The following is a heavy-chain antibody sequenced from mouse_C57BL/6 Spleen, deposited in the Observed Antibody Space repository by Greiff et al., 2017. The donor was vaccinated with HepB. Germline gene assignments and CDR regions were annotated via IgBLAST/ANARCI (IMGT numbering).Heavy chain of an antibody. Sequence: VQLQQSGAELVRPGASVKLSCTASGFNIKDDYMHWVKQRPEQGLEWIGWIDPENGDTEYASKFQGKATITADTSSNTAYLQLSSLTSEDTAVYYCTIYVLYGSSPFDYWGQGTTLTVSS. D-gene: IGHD1-1*01. CDR2: IDPENGDT. V-gene: IGHV14-4*01. J-gene: IGHJ2*01. CDR1: GFNIKDDY. CDR3: TIYVLYGSSPFDY.